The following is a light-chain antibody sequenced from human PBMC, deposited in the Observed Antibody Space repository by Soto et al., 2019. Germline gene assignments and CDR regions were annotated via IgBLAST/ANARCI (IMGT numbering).Light chain of an antibody. CDR2: EVS. CDR3: SSYAGSNLWV. J-gene: IGLJ3*02. CDR1: SSDVGNYKY. V-gene: IGLV2-8*01. Sequence: QSALTQSPSASGSPGQSVTISCTGTSSDVGNYKYVSWYQQHPGKAPKLMIYEVSKRPSGVPDRFSGSKSGNTASLTVSGLQVEDEADYYCSSYAGSNLWVFGGGIKLTVL.